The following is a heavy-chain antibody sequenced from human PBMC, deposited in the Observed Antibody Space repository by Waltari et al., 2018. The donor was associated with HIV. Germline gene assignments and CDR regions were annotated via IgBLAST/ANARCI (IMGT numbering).Heavy chain of an antibody. D-gene: IGHD2-15*01. CDR3: ARGSRYCSGDTCSEPKYYFHY. V-gene: IGHV1-46*01. Sequence: QVNLVQSGAEVKKPGASVKVSCKASGYTFTNYYIHWVRQAPGQGLEWMGIINPRGGSTSFPRRFEGRRTVTRDTSTNTVDMHLSSLRSEDTAVYYCARGSRYCSGDTCSEPKYYFHYWGQGTQVTVSS. CDR2: INPRGGST. J-gene: IGHJ4*02. CDR1: GYTFTNYY.